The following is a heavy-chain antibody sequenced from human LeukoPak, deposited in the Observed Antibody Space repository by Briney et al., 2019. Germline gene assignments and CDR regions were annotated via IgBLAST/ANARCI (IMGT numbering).Heavy chain of an antibody. J-gene: IGHJ4*02. CDR1: GFTLSTYW. CDR2: IKQDGSEI. V-gene: IGHV3-7*03. Sequence: GGSLRLSCAASGFTLSTYWMCWVRQAPGKGLEWVANIKQDGSEIYYVDSVKGRFTISRDNAKNSLFLQMNSLRAEDTAIYYCTTSDCEYWGQGALVTVSS. CDR3: TTSDCEY.